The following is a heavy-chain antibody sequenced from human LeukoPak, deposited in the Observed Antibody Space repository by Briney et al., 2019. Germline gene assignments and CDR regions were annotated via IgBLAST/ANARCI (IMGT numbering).Heavy chain of an antibody. Sequence: PSQTLSLTCTVSGGSISRSGYYWSWIRQHPGKGLEWIGYIYYSGSTYYNPSLKSRVTISVDTSKNQFSLKLSSVTAADTAVYYCARDLRSGSSSGINYYGMDVWGQGTTVTVSS. J-gene: IGHJ6*02. CDR1: GGSISRSGYY. V-gene: IGHV4-31*03. D-gene: IGHD6-6*01. CDR2: IYYSGST. CDR3: ARDLRSGSSSGINYYGMDV.